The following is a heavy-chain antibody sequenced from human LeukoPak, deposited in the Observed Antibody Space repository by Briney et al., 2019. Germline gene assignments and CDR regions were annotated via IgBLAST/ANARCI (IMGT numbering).Heavy chain of an antibody. V-gene: IGHV4-39*07. CDR1: GGSISSSSYY. D-gene: IGHD3-10*01. Sequence: SETLSLTCTVSGGSISSSSYYWGWIRQPPGKGLEWIGSIYYSGSTYYNPSLKSRVTISVDTSENQFSLKLSSVTAADTAVYYCARAEGFGELYRFDPWGQGTLVTVSS. J-gene: IGHJ5*02. CDR2: IYYSGST. CDR3: ARAEGFGELYRFDP.